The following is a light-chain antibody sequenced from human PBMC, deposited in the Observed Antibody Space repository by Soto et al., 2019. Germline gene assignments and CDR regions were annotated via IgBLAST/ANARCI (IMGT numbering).Light chain of an antibody. J-gene: IGLJ2*01. CDR1: SSDVCGYNY. CDR3: SSYTGSSNYVV. CDR2: DVS. Sequence: QSALTQPASVSGSPGQSITISCTGTSSDVCGYNYVSWYQQHPGKAPKLMIYDVSNRPSGVSNRFSGSESGNTAALTISGLQAEDEADYYCSSYTGSSNYVVFGGGTKLTVL. V-gene: IGLV2-14*01.